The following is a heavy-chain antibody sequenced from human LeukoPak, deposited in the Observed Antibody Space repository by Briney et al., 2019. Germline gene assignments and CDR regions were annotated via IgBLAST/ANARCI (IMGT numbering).Heavy chain of an antibody. CDR2: ISGSSSSSDSGAK. V-gene: IGHV3-48*01. CDR3: ARGGPFTGTISTPRASDY. Sequence: PGGSLRLSCTASGFTFSTYSMNWVRQAPGRGLEWVSYISGSSSSSDSGAKQYADSVKGRFTISRDNDKNSLYLQMNSLRAEDTAVYHCARGGPFTGTISTPRASDYWGQGILVTVSS. J-gene: IGHJ4*02. D-gene: IGHD1/OR15-1a*01. CDR1: GFTFSTYS.